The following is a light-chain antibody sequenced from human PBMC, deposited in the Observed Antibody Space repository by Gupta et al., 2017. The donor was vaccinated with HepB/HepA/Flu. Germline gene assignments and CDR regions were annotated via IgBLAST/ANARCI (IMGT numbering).Light chain of an antibody. CDR2: EVN. Sequence: QSALTQPPSVSGSPGQSVTIPCTGTSSAVGGYNSVSWYQQHPGKAPKLMIDEVNQRPSGVPDRFSGTKSGNTASLTSSGLQAEDEADYHCCSYAGDSSYVFGSGTKVTVL. J-gene: IGLJ1*01. CDR3: CSYAGDSSYV. V-gene: IGLV2-11*01. CDR1: SSAVGGYNS.